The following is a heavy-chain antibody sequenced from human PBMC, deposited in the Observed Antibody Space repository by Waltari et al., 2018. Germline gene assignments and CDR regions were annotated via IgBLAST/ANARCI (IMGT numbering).Heavy chain of an antibody. J-gene: IGHJ3*02. D-gene: IGHD3-3*01. CDR2: IIPIFGTA. CDR3: ARHKVERYYDFWSGYDAFDI. CDR1: GGTFSSYA. Sequence: QVQLVQSGAEVKKPGSSVKVSCKASGGTFSSYAISWVRQAPGQGLEWMGRIIPIFGTANYAQKFQGRVTITADKSTSTAYMELSSLRSEDTAVYYCARHKVERYYDFWSGYDAFDIWGQGTMVTVSS. V-gene: IGHV1-69*08.